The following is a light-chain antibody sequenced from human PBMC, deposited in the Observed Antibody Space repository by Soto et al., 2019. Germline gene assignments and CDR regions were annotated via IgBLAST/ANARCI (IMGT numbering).Light chain of an antibody. CDR2: GAS. Sequence: EIVLTQFPGALSLSPEERVTLSCRASQTVSNTYLAWYQQKSGQAPKFLIYGASNRATGIPDRFSGSGSGTAFTLTISRLEPEDFAVYYCQQYGGLPPTFGGGTKVEIK. J-gene: IGKJ4*01. V-gene: IGKV3-20*01. CDR1: QTVSNTY. CDR3: QQYGGLPPT.